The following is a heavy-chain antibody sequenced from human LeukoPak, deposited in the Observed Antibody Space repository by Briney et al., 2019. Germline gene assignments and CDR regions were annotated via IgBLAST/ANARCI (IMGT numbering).Heavy chain of an antibody. CDR1: GLAFSFYG. CDR3: AKPISGGLAVTADWFHP. Sequence: GGSLSLSCAASGLAFSFYGMSWLRHPPGRGLECVSSINANSGTTSYAASVRGRFTISRDNSKNTLYLQVNTLTADDTATYYCAKPISGGLAVTADWFHPWGQGTLVVVSS. D-gene: IGHD6-19*01. J-gene: IGHJ5*01. CDR2: INANSGTT. V-gene: IGHV3-23*01.